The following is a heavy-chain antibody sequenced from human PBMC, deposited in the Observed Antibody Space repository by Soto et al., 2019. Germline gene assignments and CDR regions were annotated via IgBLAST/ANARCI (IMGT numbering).Heavy chain of an antibody. CDR2: IYYSGST. CDR3: ARGSGPNDAFDI. D-gene: IGHD2-15*01. V-gene: IGHV4-61*01. Sequence: QVQLQESGPGLVKPSETLSLTCTVSGGSVSRGSYYWSWIRQPPGKGLEWIGYIYYSGSTNYNPSLKSRVTISVDTSKNQFSLKLSSVTAADTAVYYCARGSGPNDAFDIWGQGTMVTVSS. J-gene: IGHJ3*02. CDR1: GGSVSRGSYY.